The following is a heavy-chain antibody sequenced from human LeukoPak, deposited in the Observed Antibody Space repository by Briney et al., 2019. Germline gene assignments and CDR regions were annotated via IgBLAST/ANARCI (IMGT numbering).Heavy chain of an antibody. CDR2: INPNSGGT. CDR3: ARGFRPGGSSVVVCDY. V-gene: IGHV1-2*02. CDR1: GYTFTGHY. D-gene: IGHD2-15*01. Sequence: GASVKVSCKASGYTFTGHYMHWVRQAPGQGLEWMGWINPNSGGTNYAQKFQGRVTMTREKSITTAYMELSSLRSDDTAVYYCARGFRPGGSSVVVCDYWGQGTLVTVSS. J-gene: IGHJ4*02.